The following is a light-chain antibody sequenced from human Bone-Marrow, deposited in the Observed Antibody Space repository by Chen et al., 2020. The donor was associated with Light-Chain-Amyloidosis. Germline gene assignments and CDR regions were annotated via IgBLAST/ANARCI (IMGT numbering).Light chain of an antibody. J-gene: IGLJ2*01. CDR3: QTWGSGPVV. CDR1: SAHSNYA. V-gene: IGLV4-69*01. Sequence: QTVLTQSPSASASLGAPVKLTCTLNSAHSNYAIAWHQQRPQNGPRYLMKLNSDGSPIKGDGIPDRFSGSSSGAERYLTISSLQSEDEADYYCQTWGSGPVVFGGGTKLTVL. CDR2: LNSDGSP.